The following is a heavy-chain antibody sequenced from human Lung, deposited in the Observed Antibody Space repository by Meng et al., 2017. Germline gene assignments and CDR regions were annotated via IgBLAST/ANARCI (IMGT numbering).Heavy chain of an antibody. V-gene: IGHV3-30*01. CDR1: GVNLNPYA. Sequence: QGWWLEAGGGVCQPGGSLRLSWAASGVNLNPYAMHWVRQAPGKGLEWVSLMSFDGAQIYYSDSVRGRFTISRDNSKNTLYLQMNSLRAEDTAVYYCARDKPPNDVWGRGTLVTVSS. CDR2: MSFDGAQI. CDR3: ARDKPPNDV. J-gene: IGHJ2*01.